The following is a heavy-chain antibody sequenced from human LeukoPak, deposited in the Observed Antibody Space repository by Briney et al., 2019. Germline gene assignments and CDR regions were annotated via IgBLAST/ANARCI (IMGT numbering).Heavy chain of an antibody. CDR2: IYHSGLT. CDR3: ARTYDSTAYHF. Sequence: PSETLSLTCSVSGGSVTSYYWNWIRQTPDKGLEWIAYIYHSGLTRYNPSLKSRVTISMDTSKNQISLKVASVTAADTGFYYCARTYDSTAYHFWGHGTQVTVS. CDR1: GGSVTSYY. D-gene: IGHD3-22*01. V-gene: IGHV4-59*08. J-gene: IGHJ4*01.